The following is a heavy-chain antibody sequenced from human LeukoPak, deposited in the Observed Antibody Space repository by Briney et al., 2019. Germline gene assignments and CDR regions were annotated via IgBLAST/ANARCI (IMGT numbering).Heavy chain of an antibody. D-gene: IGHD2-2*01. CDR2: INHSGST. J-gene: IGHJ5*02. CDR3: ARGIESSTSWIDP. Sequence: SETLSLTCAVYGGSFSGYYWSWIRQPPGKGLEWIGEINHSGSTNYNPSLKSRVTMSVDTSKNQFSLKLSSVTAADTAVYYCARGIESSTSWIDPWGQGTLVTVSS. CDR1: GGSFSGYY. V-gene: IGHV4-34*01.